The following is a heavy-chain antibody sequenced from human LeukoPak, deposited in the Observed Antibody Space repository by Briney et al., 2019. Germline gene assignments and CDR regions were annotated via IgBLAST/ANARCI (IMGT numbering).Heavy chain of an antibody. CDR3: ARAPPYYDILTGYYPNWFDP. CDR2: IYHSGST. Sequence: SETLSLTCAVSGYSISSGYYWGWIRQPPGKGLEWIGSIYHSGSTYYNPSLKSRVIISVDTSKNQFSLKLSSVTAADTAVYYCARAPPYYDILTGYYPNWFDPWGQGTLVTVSS. J-gene: IGHJ5*02. D-gene: IGHD3-9*01. CDR1: GYSISSGYY. V-gene: IGHV4-38-2*01.